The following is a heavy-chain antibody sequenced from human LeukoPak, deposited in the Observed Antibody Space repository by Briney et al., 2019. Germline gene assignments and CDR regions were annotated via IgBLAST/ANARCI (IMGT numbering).Heavy chain of an antibody. CDR2: LNIDGTDT. V-gene: IGHV3-74*01. Sequence: GGSLGLSCAVSVLNFSNFWMHWVSEAPGKGSEWMSHLNIDGTDTTYGDSAKGRFTVSRDNAKNTLFLQMNSLRVEHTAVYYCARGPAETAGIDYWGQGTLVTVSA. CDR3: ARGPAETAGIDY. CDR1: VLNFSNFW. J-gene: IGHJ4*02. D-gene: IGHD6-13*01.